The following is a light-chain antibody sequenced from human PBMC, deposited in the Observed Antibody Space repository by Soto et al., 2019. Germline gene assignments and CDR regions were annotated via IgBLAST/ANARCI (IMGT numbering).Light chain of an antibody. Sequence: QSALTQPASVSGSPGQSITIYCTGTSSDVGSYNLVSWYQHHPGKAPKLMIYEGSKRPSGVSNRFSGSKSGNTASLTISGLQAEDEADYYFCSYAGTRLVFGGGTKLTVL. CDR2: EGS. CDR3: CSYAGTRLV. CDR1: SSDVGSYNL. J-gene: IGLJ3*02. V-gene: IGLV2-23*01.